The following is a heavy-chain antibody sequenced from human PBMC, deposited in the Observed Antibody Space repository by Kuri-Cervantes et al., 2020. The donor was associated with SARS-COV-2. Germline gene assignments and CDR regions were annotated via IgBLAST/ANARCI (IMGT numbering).Heavy chain of an antibody. Sequence: GESLKISCAASGFTFSSYSMNWVRQAPGKGLERVSYISSSSSTTYYADSVKGRFTISRDNAKNSLYLQMNSLRDEDTAVYYCARQYYDILTGYYLYGMDVWGQGTTVTVSS. D-gene: IGHD3-9*01. CDR3: ARQYYDILTGYYLYGMDV. V-gene: IGHV3-48*02. CDR1: GFTFSSYS. CDR2: ISSSSSTT. J-gene: IGHJ6*02.